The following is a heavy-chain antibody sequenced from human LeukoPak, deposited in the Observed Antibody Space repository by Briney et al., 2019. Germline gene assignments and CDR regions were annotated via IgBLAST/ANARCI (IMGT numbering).Heavy chain of an antibody. Sequence: GSLRLSCAVSGFTFTTYAMRWVRQAPGKGLEWVSSISTSGGYSYYADSVKGRFTISRDNSKNTLYLQMNSLRADDTAVYYCVKNYHFDNWGQGTLVIVSS. CDR1: GFTFTTYA. V-gene: IGHV3-23*01. D-gene: IGHD1-7*01. CDR3: VKNYHFDN. CDR2: ISTSGGYS. J-gene: IGHJ4*02.